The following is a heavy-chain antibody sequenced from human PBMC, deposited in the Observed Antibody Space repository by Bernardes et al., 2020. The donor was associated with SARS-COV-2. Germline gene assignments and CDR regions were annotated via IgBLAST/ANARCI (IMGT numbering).Heavy chain of an antibody. D-gene: IGHD3-16*02. J-gene: IGHJ3*02. CDR2: IYWDDDK. CDR3: AHGYYDYVWGSYRLDAFDI. CDR1: GFSLSTSGVG. V-gene: IGHV2-5*02. Sequence: SGPTLVKLTQTLTLTCTFSGFSLSTSGVGVGWIRQPPGKALEWLALIYWDDDKRYSPSLKSRLTITKDTSKNQVVLTMTNMDPVDTATYYCAHGYYDYVWGSYRLDAFDIWGQGTMVTVSS.